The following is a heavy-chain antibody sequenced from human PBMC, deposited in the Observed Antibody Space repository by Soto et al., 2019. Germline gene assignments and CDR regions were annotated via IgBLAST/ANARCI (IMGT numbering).Heavy chain of an antibody. CDR3: ARYDLSSFDY. V-gene: IGHV4-34*01. D-gene: IGHD3-3*01. CDR2: INHSGST. CDR1: GGSFSGYY. Sequence: PSETLSLTCAVYGGSFSGYYWSWIRQPPGKGLEWIGEINHSGSTNYNPSLKSRVTISVDTSKNQFSLKLCSVTAADTAVYYCARYDLSSFDYWGQGTLVTVSS. J-gene: IGHJ4*02.